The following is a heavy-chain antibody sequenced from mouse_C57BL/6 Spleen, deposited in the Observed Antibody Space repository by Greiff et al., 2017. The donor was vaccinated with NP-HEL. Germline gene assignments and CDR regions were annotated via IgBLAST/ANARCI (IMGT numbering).Heavy chain of an antibody. CDR3: ARDSNYGY. V-gene: IGHV1-85*01. CDR1: GYTFTSYD. D-gene: IGHD2-5*01. J-gene: IGHJ2*01. CDR2: IYPRDGST. Sequence: VKLQESGPELVKPGASVKLSCKASGYTFTSYDINWVKQRPGQGLEWIGWIYPRDGSTKYNEKFKGKATLTVDTSSSTAYMELHSLTSEDSAVYFCARDSNYGYWGQGTTLTVSS.